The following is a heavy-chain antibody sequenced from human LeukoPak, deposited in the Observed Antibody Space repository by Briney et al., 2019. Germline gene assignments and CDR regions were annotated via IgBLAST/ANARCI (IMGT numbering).Heavy chain of an antibody. J-gene: IGHJ6*02. CDR3: ARNTKLLSAYMPEGLDV. CDR2: INWGSTAR. CDR1: GFTFNSYS. D-gene: IGHD2-21*02. Sequence: GGSLRLSCAASGFTFNSYSMNWVRQAPGKGLEWISYINWGSTARYYADSVRGRFTISRDNAKNSLYLQMNSLRADDTAVYYCARNTKLLSAYMPEGLDVWGLGTTVTVSS. V-gene: IGHV3-48*01.